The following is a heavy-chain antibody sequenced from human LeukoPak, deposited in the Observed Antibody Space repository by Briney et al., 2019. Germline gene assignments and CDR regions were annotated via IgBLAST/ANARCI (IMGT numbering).Heavy chain of an antibody. CDR3: ALDTSGWSDDSFDI. V-gene: IGHV4-59*03. D-gene: IGHD6-19*01. CDR2: VHYSGNI. CDR1: GTTISNYY. J-gene: IGHJ3*02. Sequence: PSETLSLTCTVSGTTISNYYWSWIRQPPGKGLEWIGYVHYSGNINYNPSLKSRVTISIDTSNNQFSLKLNPVTAADTAVYYCALDTSGWSDDSFDIWGPGTTVTVS.